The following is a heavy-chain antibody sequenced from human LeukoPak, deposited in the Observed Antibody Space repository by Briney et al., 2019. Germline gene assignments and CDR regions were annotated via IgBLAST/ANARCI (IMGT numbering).Heavy chain of an antibody. CDR1: GYSFTSYW. Sequence: GESLKISCKGSGYSFTSYWISWVRQMPGKGLEWMGRIDPSDSYTNYSPSFQGHVTISADKSISTAYLQCSSLKASDTAIYYCARTLGYCTNGVCRNDAFDIWGQGTMVTVSS. CDR3: ARTLGYCTNGVCRNDAFDI. V-gene: IGHV5-10-1*01. D-gene: IGHD2-8*01. CDR2: IDPSDSYT. J-gene: IGHJ3*02.